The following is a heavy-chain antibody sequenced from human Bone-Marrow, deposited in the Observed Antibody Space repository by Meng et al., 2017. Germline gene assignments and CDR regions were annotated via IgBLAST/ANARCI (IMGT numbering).Heavy chain of an antibody. CDR3: ARGPTTMAHDFDY. CDR1: GFTFSSYS. V-gene: IGHV4-34*01. Sequence: ESLKISCAASGFTFSSYSMNWVRQAPGKGLEWIGEINHSGSTNYNPSLESRATISIDTSQNNLSLKLSSVTAADSAVYYCARGPTTMAHDFDYWGQGTLVTVSS. J-gene: IGHJ4*02. CDR2: INHSGST. D-gene: IGHD4-11*01.